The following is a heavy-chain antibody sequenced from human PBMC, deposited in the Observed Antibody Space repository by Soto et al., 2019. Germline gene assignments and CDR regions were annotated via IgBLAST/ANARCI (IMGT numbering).Heavy chain of an antibody. V-gene: IGHV1-8*01. CDR1: GYTFTSYD. D-gene: IGHD1-7*01. CDR3: ARGSTETIHYWCYYYMDV. CDR2: MNPNSGNT. J-gene: IGHJ6*03. Sequence: ASVKVSCKASGYTFTSYDINWVRQATGQGLEWMGWMNPNSGNTGYAQKFQGRVTMTRNTSISTAYMELSSLRSEDTAVYYCARGSTETIHYWCYYYMDVRGKGTTVTVSS.